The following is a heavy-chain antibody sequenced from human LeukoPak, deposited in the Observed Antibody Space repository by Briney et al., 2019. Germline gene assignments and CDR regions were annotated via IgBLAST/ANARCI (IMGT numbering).Heavy chain of an antibody. Sequence: SETLSLTCTVSGGSISSYYWSWIRQPPGKGLEWIGHIHNSGRTNYNPSLKSRVTISVDTSKNQFSLKLSSVTAADTAVYYCARERVFGVVIGWFDPWGQGTLVTVSS. CDR1: GGSISSYY. CDR2: IHNSGRT. D-gene: IGHD3-3*01. CDR3: ARERVFGVVIGWFDP. J-gene: IGHJ5*02. V-gene: IGHV4-59*12.